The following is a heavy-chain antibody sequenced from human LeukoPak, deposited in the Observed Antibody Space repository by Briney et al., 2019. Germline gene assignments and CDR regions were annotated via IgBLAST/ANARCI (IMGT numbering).Heavy chain of an antibody. J-gene: IGHJ5*02. V-gene: IGHV4-39*07. CDR2: IYYSGST. Sequence: KPSETLSLTCTVSGGSISGSSYYWGWIRQPPGKGLEWIGSIYYSGSTYYNPSLKSRVTISVDTSKNQFSLKLSSVTAADTAVYYCARVESYNWFDPWGQGTLVTVSS. CDR1: GGSISGSSYY. CDR3: ARVESYNWFDP.